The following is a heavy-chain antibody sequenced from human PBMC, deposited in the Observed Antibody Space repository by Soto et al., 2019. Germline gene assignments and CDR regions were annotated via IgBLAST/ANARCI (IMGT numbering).Heavy chain of an antibody. CDR3: ASGRITMVRGVIIKERAFDY. CDR1: GYTFTSYA. D-gene: IGHD3-10*01. Sequence: ASVKVSCKASGYTFTSYAMHWVRQAPGQRLEWMGWINAGNGNTKYSQKFQGRVTITRDTSASTAYMELSSLRSEDTAVYYCASGRITMVRGVIIKERAFDYWGQGTLVTVSS. J-gene: IGHJ4*02. V-gene: IGHV1-3*01. CDR2: INAGNGNT.